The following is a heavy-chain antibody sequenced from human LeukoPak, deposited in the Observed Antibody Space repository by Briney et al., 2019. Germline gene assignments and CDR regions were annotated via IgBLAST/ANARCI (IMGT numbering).Heavy chain of an antibody. J-gene: IGHJ1*01. CDR1: GFTFSSYA. CDR2: ISGSGGST. Sequence: GGSLRLSCAASGFTFSSYAMSWVRQAPGKGLEWVSAISGSGGSTYYADSVKGRFTISRDNSKNTLYLQMNSLRAEDTAEYYCAKVEAVTTAEYFQHWGQGTLVTVSS. D-gene: IGHD4-17*01. CDR3: AKVEAVTTAEYFQH. V-gene: IGHV3-23*01.